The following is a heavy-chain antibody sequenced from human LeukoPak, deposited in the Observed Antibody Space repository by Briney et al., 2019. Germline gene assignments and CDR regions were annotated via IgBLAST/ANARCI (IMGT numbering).Heavy chain of an antibody. CDR1: GFTFSSYG. J-gene: IGHJ4*02. CDR2: IWYDGSNK. V-gene: IGHV3-33*01. CDR3: ARGGFKYYYDSSGPLDY. Sequence: GGSLRLSCAASGFTFSSYGMHWVRQAPGKGLEWVAVIWYDGSNKYYADSVKGRFTISRDNSKNTLYLQMNSLRAEDTAVYYCARGGFKYYYDSSGPLDYWGQGTLVTVSS. D-gene: IGHD3-22*01.